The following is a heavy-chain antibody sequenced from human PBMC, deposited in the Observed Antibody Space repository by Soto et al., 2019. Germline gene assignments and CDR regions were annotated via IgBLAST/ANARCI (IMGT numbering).Heavy chain of an antibody. CDR2: ISAYNGNT. CDR3: ASSVRVPAAIPYGMDV. CDR1: GYTFTDYA. Sequence: QVHLVQSGAEVKKPGASVKVSCKTSGYTFTDYAITWVRQAPGQGLEWMGWISAYNGNTNYAQKFQGRVTMTTDTSTSIAYMELRSLISDDTAVYYCASSVRVPAAIPYGMDVWGQGTTVIVSS. V-gene: IGHV1-18*01. D-gene: IGHD2-2*01. J-gene: IGHJ6*01.